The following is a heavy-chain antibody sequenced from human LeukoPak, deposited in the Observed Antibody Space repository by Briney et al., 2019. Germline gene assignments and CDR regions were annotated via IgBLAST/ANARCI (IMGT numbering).Heavy chain of an antibody. CDR2: IYYSGST. Sequence: SETLSLTCTVSGGSISSSSFYWGWIRQPPGKGLEWIGYIYYSGSTTYNPSLKSRVIISVDTSKNQFSLKLSSVTAADTAVYYCARGRRWELLPIDYWGQGTLVTVSS. D-gene: IGHD1-26*01. J-gene: IGHJ4*02. V-gene: IGHV4-61*05. CDR3: ARGRRWELLPIDY. CDR1: GGSISSSSFY.